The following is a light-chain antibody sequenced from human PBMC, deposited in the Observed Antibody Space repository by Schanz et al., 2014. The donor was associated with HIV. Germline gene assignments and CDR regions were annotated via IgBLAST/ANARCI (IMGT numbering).Light chain of an antibody. CDR1: SSDVGGYNY. CDR2: EGS. CDR3: CSYAGSSTWV. J-gene: IGLJ2*01. Sequence: QSALTQPASVSGSPGQSITIPCTGTSSDVGGYNYVAWYQQHPGKAPKVLIYEGSKRPSGVSNRFTGSTSGNTASLTISGLQAEDEADYHCCSYAGSSTWVFGGGTKLTVL. V-gene: IGLV2-23*01.